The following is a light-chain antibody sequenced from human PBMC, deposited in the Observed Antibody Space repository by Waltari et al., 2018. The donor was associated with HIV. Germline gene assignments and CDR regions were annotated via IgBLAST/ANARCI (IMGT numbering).Light chain of an antibody. J-gene: IGLJ3*02. CDR2: DVS. CDR1: NRDVGGYNW. CDR3: CSYVGNFTWV. V-gene: IGLV2-11*01. Sequence: QSALTQPRSVSGSPGQSVPISCPGTNRDVGGYNWPPWYQPHPGKVPKLMVYDVSKRPSGVPDRFSASKSDNTAYLTISGLQADDEGDYYCCSYVGNFTWVFGGGTILTVL.